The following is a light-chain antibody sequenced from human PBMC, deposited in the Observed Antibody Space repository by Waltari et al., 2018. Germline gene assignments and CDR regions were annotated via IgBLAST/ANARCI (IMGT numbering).Light chain of an antibody. J-gene: IGLJ1*01. Sequence: QSVLTQPPSASETPGQRVTISRSGSNSNLARNSLHWYQQPPGTAPKPLIYRNNQRPSGVPDRFSASKSGTSASLAIDGLRSEDEAVYYCASWDDSHYVFGPGTQVTVL. CDR1: NSNLARNS. CDR2: RNN. CDR3: ASWDDSHYV. V-gene: IGLV1-47*01.